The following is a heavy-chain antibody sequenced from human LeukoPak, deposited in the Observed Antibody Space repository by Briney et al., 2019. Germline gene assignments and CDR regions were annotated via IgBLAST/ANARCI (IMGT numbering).Heavy chain of an antibody. J-gene: IGHJ6*03. CDR1: GFSVSSNF. CDR2: IYSGGTT. Sequence: GGSLRLSCAASGFSVSSNFMGWVRQAPGKGLEWVSVIYSGGTTYYADSVKGRFTISRDNSKNTLSLQMNNLRAEDTAVYYCAREGYGNNYMDVWGKGTTVTVSS. V-gene: IGHV3-53*01. CDR3: AREGYGNNYMDV. D-gene: IGHD1/OR15-1a*01.